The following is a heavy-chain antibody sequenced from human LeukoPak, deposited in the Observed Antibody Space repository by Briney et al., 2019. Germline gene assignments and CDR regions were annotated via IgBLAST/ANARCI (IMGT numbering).Heavy chain of an antibody. V-gene: IGHV4-34*01. CDR3: ARGVYYYDSSGYYYRSHFDY. J-gene: IGHJ4*02. D-gene: IGHD3-22*01. CDR1: GGSFSGYY. CDR2: INHSGST. Sequence: PSETLSLTCAVYGGSFSGYYWSWIRQPPGKGLEWIGEINHSGSTNYNPSLKSRVTISVDTSKNQFSLKLSSVAAADTAVYYCARGVYYYDSSGYYYRSHFDYWGQGTLITVSS.